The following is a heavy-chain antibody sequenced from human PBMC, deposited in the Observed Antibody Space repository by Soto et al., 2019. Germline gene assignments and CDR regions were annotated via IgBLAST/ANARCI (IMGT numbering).Heavy chain of an antibody. J-gene: IGHJ3*02. CDR3: VREGDYYDSSGYFLRDAFDI. V-gene: IGHV3-11*01. CDR1: GFTFSDYY. Sequence: QVQLVESGGGLVKPGGSLRLSCAASGFTFSDYYMSWIRQAPGKGLEWVSYLSGSGSTIDYSDSVKGRFNISRDNAKNSLYLQMNRLRAEDTAVYYCVREGDYYDSSGYFLRDAFDIWGQGTMVTVSS. D-gene: IGHD3-22*01. CDR2: LSGSGSTI.